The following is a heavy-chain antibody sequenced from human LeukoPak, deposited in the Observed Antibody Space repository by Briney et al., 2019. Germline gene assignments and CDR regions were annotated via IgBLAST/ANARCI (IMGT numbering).Heavy chain of an antibody. CDR3: ASSSRGTFDY. D-gene: IGHD2-2*01. Sequence: SETLSLTCTVSGGSISIGSYYWSWIRQPAGKGLEWIVRIYTSGSTNYNPSLKSRVTISVDTSKNQFSQKLSSVTAADTAVYSCASSSRGTFDYGGQGTLVTVSS. J-gene: IGHJ4*02. CDR1: GGSISIGSYY. V-gene: IGHV4-61*02. CDR2: IYTSGST.